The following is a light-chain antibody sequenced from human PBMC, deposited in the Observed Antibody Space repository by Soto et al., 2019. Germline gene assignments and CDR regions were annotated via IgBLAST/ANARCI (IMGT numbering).Light chain of an antibody. CDR2: EVD. CDR3: CSYAGGTLFYF. V-gene: IGLV2-23*02. J-gene: IGLJ1*01. CDR1: SSNVGSYNR. Sequence: SALTQPASVSGSPGQSITISCTGTSSNVGSYNRVSWYQHHPDKAPKLIIYEVDKRPSGISDRFSGSKSGNTASLTISGLQAEDEADYYCCSYAGGTLFYFFGTGTKVTVL.